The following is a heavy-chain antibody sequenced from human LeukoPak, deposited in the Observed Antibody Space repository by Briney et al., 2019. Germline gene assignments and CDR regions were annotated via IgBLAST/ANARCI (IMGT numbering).Heavy chain of an antibody. CDR3: ARQQWLVLYYYYGMDV. CDR2: IIPIFGTA. V-gene: IGHV1-69*13. D-gene: IGHD6-19*01. J-gene: IGHJ6*02. Sequence: SVKVSCKASGGTFSSYAISWVRQAPGQGLEWMGGIIPIFGTANYAQKFQGRVTITADESTSTAYMELRSLRSDDTAVYYCARQQWLVLYYYYGMDVWGQGTTVTVSS. CDR1: GGTFSSYA.